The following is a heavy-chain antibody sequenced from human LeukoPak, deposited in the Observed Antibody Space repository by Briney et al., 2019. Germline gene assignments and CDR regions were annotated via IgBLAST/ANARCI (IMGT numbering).Heavy chain of an antibody. V-gene: IGHV3-21*01. J-gene: IGHJ3*02. CDR2: ISSSSRYI. Sequence: PGGSLRLSCAASGFTFSSYSMNWVRQAPGKGLEWVSSISSSSRYIHYADSVKGRFTISRDNAKNSLYLLMNSLRAEDTAVYYCARVVAAAGNDAFDIWGQGTMVTVSS. CDR3: ARVVAAAGNDAFDI. CDR1: GFTFSSYS. D-gene: IGHD6-13*01.